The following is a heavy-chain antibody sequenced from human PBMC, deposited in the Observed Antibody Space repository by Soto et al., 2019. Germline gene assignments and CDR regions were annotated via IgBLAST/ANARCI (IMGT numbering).Heavy chain of an antibody. D-gene: IGHD6-6*01. V-gene: IGHV3-21*01. J-gene: IGHJ4*02. Sequence: GGSLRLSCAASGFTFSSYSMNWVRQAPGKGLEWVSSISSSSSYIYYADSVKGRFTISRDNAKNSLHLQMNSLRAEDTAVYYCARESSSSCYFDYWGQGTLVTVSS. CDR3: ARESSSSCYFDY. CDR1: GFTFSSYS. CDR2: ISSSSSYI.